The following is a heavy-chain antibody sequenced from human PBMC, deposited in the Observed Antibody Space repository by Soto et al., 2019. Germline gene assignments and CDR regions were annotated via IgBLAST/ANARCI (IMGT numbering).Heavy chain of an antibody. CDR2: ISGSSGET. Sequence: PVKVPCNTSGYSIVNFGFSWVRQAPGQGLEWMGWISGSSGETRYAQKLQGRVTMTTDTSTSTAYMELRSLNSDDTAVYYCARDFFSSSSSHYFDIWGQGTLVTVSS. CDR3: ARDFFSSSSSHYFDI. V-gene: IGHV1-18*01. D-gene: IGHD6-6*01. J-gene: IGHJ4*02. CDR1: GYSIVNFG.